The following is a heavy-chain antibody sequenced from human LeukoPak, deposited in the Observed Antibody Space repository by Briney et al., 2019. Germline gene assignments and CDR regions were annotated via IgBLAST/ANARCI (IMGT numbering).Heavy chain of an antibody. CDR1: GGTSSNYV. D-gene: IGHD6-6*01. J-gene: IGHJ4*02. V-gene: IGHV1-69*04. CDR3: ASTYRSSSGASFDY. CDR2: IIPILGIA. Sequence: SVKVSCKASGGTSSNYVFSWVRQAPGQGLDWMGRIIPILGIANYAQKFQGRVTITADKSTSTAYMELSSLRSEDTAIYYCASTYRSSSGASFDYWGQGTLVTVSS.